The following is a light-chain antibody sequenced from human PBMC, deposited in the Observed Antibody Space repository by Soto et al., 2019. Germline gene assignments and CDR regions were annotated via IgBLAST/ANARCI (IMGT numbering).Light chain of an antibody. CDR1: SSNIGRNT. V-gene: IGLV1-44*01. CDR3: AAWDDSLNGPV. CDR2: SDN. Sequence: QSVVTQPPSASVTPGQRVTISCSGSSSNIGRNTVNWYQQVPGTAPKLLIYSDNQRPSGVPDRFSGSKSGTSASLAISGLQSEDEADYYCAAWDDSLNGPVFGGGTKLTVL. J-gene: IGLJ2*01.